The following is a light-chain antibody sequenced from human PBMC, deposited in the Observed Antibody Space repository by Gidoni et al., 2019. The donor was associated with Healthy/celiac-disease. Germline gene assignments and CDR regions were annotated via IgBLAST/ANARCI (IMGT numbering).Light chain of an antibody. V-gene: IGLV1-44*01. Sequence: QSVLTHPPSASGTPGQRVTISCSGSSSNIGLNTVTWYQQLPGTAPKLLIYSNNQRPSGVPDRFSGSKSGTSASLAISGLQSEDEADYYCAAWDDSLNGWVFGGGTKLTVL. CDR2: SNN. J-gene: IGLJ3*02. CDR1: SSNIGLNT. CDR3: AAWDDSLNGWV.